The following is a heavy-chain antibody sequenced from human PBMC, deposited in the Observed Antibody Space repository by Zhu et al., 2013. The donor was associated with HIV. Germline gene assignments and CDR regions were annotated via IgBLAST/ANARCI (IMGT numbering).Heavy chain of an antibody. D-gene: IGHD6-13*01. V-gene: IGHV3-23*01. CDR3: AKGVKPTSTKYYYNGLDV. CDR1: GFTFSSYA. CDR2: ISGSGGST. J-gene: IGHJ6*02. Sequence: EVQLLESGGGLVQPGGSLRLSCAASGFTFSSYAMSWVRQAPGKGLEWVSAISGSGGSTYYADSVKGRFTISRDNSKNTLYLQMDSLRPEDTAIYYCAKGVKPTSTKYYYNGLDVWGQGTTVTVSS.